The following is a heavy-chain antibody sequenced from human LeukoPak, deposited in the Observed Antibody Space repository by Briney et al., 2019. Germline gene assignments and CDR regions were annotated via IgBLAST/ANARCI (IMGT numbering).Heavy chain of an antibody. CDR3: ARDTVTIVREMLFSLNWFDP. CDR1: GGSISSYY. J-gene: IGHJ5*02. V-gene: IGHV4-59*01. Sequence: SETLSLTCTVSGGSISSYYWSWIRQPPGKGLEWIGYIYYSGSTNYNPSLKSRVTISVDTSKNQFSLKLSSVTAADTAVYYCARDTVTIVREMLFSLNWFDPWGQGTLVTVSS. D-gene: IGHD3-10*01. CDR2: IYYSGST.